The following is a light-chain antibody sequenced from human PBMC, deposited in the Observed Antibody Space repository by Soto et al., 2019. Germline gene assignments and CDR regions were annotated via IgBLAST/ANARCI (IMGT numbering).Light chain of an antibody. V-gene: IGLV2-23*02. CDR2: EVS. J-gene: IGLJ2*01. CDR1: SSDVGSYNL. Sequence: QSVLTQPASVSGSPGQSITISCTGTSSDVGSYNLVSWYQQHPGKAPKLMIYEVSKRPSGVSNRFSGSKSVNTASLTISGLQAEDEDDYYCCSYAGSSTVVVGGGTKLTVL. CDR3: CSYAGSSTVV.